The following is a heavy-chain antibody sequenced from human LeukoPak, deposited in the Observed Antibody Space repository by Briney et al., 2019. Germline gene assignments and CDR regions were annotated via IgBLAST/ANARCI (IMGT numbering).Heavy chain of an antibody. Sequence: ASVKVSCKASGYTFTSYYMHWVRQAPGQRLEWMGIINPSGGSTSYAQKFQGRVTMTRDTSTSTVYMELSSLRSEDTAVYYCARSGDEEYQLLWTGDWFDPWGQGTLVTVSS. D-gene: IGHD2-2*01. CDR2: INPSGGST. CDR3: ARSGDEEYQLLWTGDWFDP. J-gene: IGHJ5*02. CDR1: GYTFTSYY. V-gene: IGHV1-46*01.